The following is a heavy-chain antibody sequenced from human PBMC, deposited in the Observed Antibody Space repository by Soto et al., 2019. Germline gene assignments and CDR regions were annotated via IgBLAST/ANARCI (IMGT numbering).Heavy chain of an antibody. CDR3: ASPYCSGGSGYSPGTQCHHHGMGV. CDR2: ISTYNGNP. Sequence: ASVQVPFPPSRYTFTSYGIIWVRQAPGQGLEWMGWISTYNGNPNYAQKLQGRITMTTDTSTSTADIGLRGLRTDDTAVYYCASPYCSGGSGYSPGTQCHHHGMGVWGQGTTV. D-gene: IGHD2-15*01. CDR1: RYTFTSYG. V-gene: IGHV1-18*01. J-gene: IGHJ6*02.